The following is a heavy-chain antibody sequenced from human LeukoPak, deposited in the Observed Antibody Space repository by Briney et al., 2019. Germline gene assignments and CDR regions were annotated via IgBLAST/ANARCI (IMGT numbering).Heavy chain of an antibody. CDR2: INHSGST. CDR3: ARGRRGVYYDSSGYSPFDY. CDR1: GGSFSGYY. D-gene: IGHD3-22*01. J-gene: IGHJ4*02. V-gene: IGHV4-34*01. Sequence: TSETLSLTCAVYGGSFSGYYWSWIRQPPGKGLEWIGEINHSGSTNYNPSLKSRVTISVDTSKNQFSLKLSSVTAADTAVYSCARGRRGVYYDSSGYSPFDYWGQGTLVTVSS.